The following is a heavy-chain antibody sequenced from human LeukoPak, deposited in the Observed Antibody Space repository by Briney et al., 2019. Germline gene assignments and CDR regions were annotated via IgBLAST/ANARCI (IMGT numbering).Heavy chain of an antibody. V-gene: IGHV4-34*01. J-gene: IGHJ4*02. CDR3: ARLGAAALDY. CDR1: GGSFSGYY. D-gene: IGHD6-13*01. CDR2: INHSGST. Sequence: PSETLSLTCAVYGGSFSGYYWSWIRQPPGKGLEWIGEINHSGSTNYNPSLKSRVTISVDTSKNQFSLKLSSVTAADTAVYFCARLGAAALDYWGQGTLVTVSS.